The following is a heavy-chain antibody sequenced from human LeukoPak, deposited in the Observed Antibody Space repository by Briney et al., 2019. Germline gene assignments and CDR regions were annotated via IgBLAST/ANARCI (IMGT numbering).Heavy chain of an antibody. V-gene: IGHV4-4*07. CDR3: ARGPSHGGTYFES. CDR2: IHSSGNT. J-gene: IGHJ4*02. D-gene: IGHD4-23*01. Sequence: SETLSLXCTVSGGFISNYYWSWIRLPAGKELESIGRIHSSGNTLHNPSLKSRVSMSVDTSKNQFSLRLTSATAADTAVYYCARGPSHGGTYFESWGQGTLVTVSS. CDR1: GGFISNYY.